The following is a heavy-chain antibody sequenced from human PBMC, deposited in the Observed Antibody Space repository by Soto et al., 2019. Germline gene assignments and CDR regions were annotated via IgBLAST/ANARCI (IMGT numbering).Heavy chain of an antibody. D-gene: IGHD3-10*01. V-gene: IGHV1-18*01. CDR1: GYTFTSYG. CDR2: ISAYNGNT. J-gene: IGHJ4*02. CDR3: ARAVWFGELYLHTGDY. Sequence: QVQLVQSGAEVKKPGASVKVSCKASGYTFTSYGISWVRQAPGQGLEWMGWISAYNGNTNYAQKLQARVTMTTDISTSTAYMELRSLRSDDTAVYYCARAVWFGELYLHTGDYWGQGTLVTVSS.